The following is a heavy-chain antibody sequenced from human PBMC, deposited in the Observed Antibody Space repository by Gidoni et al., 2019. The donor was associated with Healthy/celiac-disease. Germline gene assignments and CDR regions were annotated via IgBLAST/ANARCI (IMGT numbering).Heavy chain of an antibody. CDR1: GGTFSGYA. J-gene: IGHJ3*02. Sequence: QVQLVQSGAEVKKPGSSVKVSCKASGGTFSGYAISWVRQAPGQGLEWMGGIIPIFGTPNYAQKFQGRVTITADKSTSTAYMELSSLRSEDTAVYYCARDNEGSSSSNAFDIWGQGTMVTVSS. V-gene: IGHV1-69*06. CDR2: IIPIFGTP. CDR3: ARDNEGSSSSNAFDI. D-gene: IGHD6-6*01.